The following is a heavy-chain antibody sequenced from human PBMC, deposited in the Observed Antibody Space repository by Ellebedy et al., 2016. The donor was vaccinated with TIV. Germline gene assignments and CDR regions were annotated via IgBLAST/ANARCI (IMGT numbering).Heavy chain of an antibody. CDR1: GFTFSNFG. D-gene: IGHD2-15*01. V-gene: IGHV3-33*01. J-gene: IGHJ4*02. CDR2: MWSDGSHK. CDR3: ARELGGSGGSDFDY. Sequence: GESLKISCAASGFTFSNFGMHWVRQAPGKGLEWVAVMWSDGSHKYHADSVKGRFTISRDNSQNTLYLEMNSLRADDTALYYCARELGGSGGSDFDYWGQGTLVTVSS.